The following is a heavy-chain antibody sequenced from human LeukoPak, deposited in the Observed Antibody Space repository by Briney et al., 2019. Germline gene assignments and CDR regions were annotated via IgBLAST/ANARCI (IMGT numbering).Heavy chain of an antibody. D-gene: IGHD1-26*01. Sequence: QPGGSLRLSCAASGFTSSSYSMNWVRQAPGKGLEWVSYMSSSSSTIYYADSVKGRFTISRDNTKNSLYLQMNSLRAEDTAVYYCARGSKYSGSYWTFDIWGQGTMVTVSS. CDR1: GFTSSSYS. J-gene: IGHJ3*02. V-gene: IGHV3-48*04. CDR3: ARGSKYSGSYWTFDI. CDR2: MSSSSSTI.